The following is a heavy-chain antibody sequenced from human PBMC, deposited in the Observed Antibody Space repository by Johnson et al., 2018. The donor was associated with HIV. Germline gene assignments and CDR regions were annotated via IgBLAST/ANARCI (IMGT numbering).Heavy chain of an antibody. CDR3: AREGWYGDYVDAFDI. V-gene: IGHV3-20*04. CDR1: GFTFDDYG. Sequence: VQLVESGGNVIRPGGSLRLSCAASGFTFDDYGMSWVRQAPGKGLEWVSGINWNGGSTSYGDSVKGRFAISRDNAKNSLYLQMNSLRVEDTALYYCAREGWYGDYVDAFDIWGQGTMVTVSS. CDR2: INWNGGST. J-gene: IGHJ3*02. D-gene: IGHD4-17*01.